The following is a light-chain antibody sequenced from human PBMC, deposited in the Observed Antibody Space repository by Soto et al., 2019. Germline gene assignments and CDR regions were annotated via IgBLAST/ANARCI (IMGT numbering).Light chain of an antibody. J-gene: IGLJ1*01. V-gene: IGLV2-14*03. CDR3: NSYTTSSTLV. Sequence: QSALTQPASVSGSPGQSITISCTGTSSDVGSYKYVSWYQQHPDKAPKLMIYDVSNRPSGVSNRFSGSKSGNTASLTISGLRAEDEADYYCNSYTTSSTLVFGTGTKVTVL. CDR1: SSDVGSYKY. CDR2: DVS.